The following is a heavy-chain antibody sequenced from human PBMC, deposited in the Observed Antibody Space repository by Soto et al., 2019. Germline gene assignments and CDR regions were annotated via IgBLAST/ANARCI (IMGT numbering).Heavy chain of an antibody. CDR3: ARGQMATAPYYYYYGMDV. D-gene: IGHD5-18*01. V-gene: IGHV1-69*12. Sequence: QVQLVQSGAAVKKPGSSVKVSCKASGGTFSSYAISWVRQAPGQGLEWMGGIIPIFGTANYAQKFQGRVTITADESTSTAYMELSSLRSEDTAVYYCARGQMATAPYYYYYGMDVWGQGTTVTVSS. J-gene: IGHJ6*02. CDR1: GGTFSSYA. CDR2: IIPIFGTA.